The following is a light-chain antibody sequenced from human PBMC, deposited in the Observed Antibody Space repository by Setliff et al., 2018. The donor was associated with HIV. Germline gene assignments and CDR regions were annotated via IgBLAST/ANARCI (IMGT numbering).Light chain of an antibody. CDR3: CSYAGRYSWV. CDR2: AVS. J-gene: IGLJ3*02. V-gene: IGLV2-14*01. Sequence: QSALTQPASVSGSPGQSITISCTGTDSDVHGYNYVSWYQQHPGKAPKLMIYAVSNRPSGVSNRFSGSKSGNTASLTISGLQIEDEADYYCCSYAGRYSWVFGGGTKVTV. CDR1: DSDVHGYNY.